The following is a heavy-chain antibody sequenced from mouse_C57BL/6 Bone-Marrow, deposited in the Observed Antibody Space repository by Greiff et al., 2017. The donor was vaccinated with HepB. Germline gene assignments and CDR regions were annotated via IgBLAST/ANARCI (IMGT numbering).Heavy chain of an antibody. CDR3: ARQNYGSSPPYDYAMDY. V-gene: IGHV5-15*01. D-gene: IGHD1-1*01. CDR2: ISNLAYSI. CDR1: GFTFSDYG. J-gene: IGHJ4*01. Sequence: EVQRVESGGGLVQPGGSLKLSCAASGFTFSDYGMAWVRQAPRKGPEWVAFISNLAYSIYYADTVTGRFTISRENAKNTLYLEMSSLRSEDTAMYYCARQNYGSSPPYDYAMDYWGQGTSVTVSS.